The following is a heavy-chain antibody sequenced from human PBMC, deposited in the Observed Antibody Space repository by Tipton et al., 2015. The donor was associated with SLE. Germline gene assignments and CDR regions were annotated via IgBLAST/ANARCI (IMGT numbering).Heavy chain of an antibody. CDR2: IRSKAYGATI. CDR3: ARGERELWYDAFDV. Sequence: RSLRLSCTASGFTFGDYALSWVRQAPGKGLKWLSFIRSKAYGATIEYAASVRDRFTISRDDSKSIAYLQMNSLKTEDTALYYCARGERELWYDAFDVWGQGTMVTVSS. CDR1: GFTFGDYA. V-gene: IGHV3-49*04. D-gene: IGHD1-7*01. J-gene: IGHJ3*01.